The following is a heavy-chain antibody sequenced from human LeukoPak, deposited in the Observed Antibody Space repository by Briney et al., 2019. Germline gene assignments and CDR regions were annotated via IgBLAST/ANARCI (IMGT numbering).Heavy chain of an antibody. D-gene: IGHD3-10*01. J-gene: IGHJ4*02. CDR1: GYSISSGYY. CDR3: ARDRESWTYYYGSGSYGVDY. Sequence: SETLSLTCTVSGYSISSGYYWGWIRQPPGKGLEWIGSIYHSGSTYYNPSLKSRVTISVDTSKNQFSLKLSSVTAADTAVYYCARDRESWTYYYGSGSYGVDYWGQGTLVTVSS. CDR2: IYHSGST. V-gene: IGHV4-38-2*02.